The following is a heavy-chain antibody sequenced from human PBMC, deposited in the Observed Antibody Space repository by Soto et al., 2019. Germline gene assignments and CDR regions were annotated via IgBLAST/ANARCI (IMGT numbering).Heavy chain of an antibody. Sequence: SESLSLTCGVSGGSISGSYWSWIRQSPGKGLEWLGYVYYTGSTNYSPSLRSRVSISVDTSKNEFSLRLSSVTAADTAVYFCARSVAVPGAHIDYWGQGTQVTVSS. D-gene: IGHD6-19*01. CDR1: GGSISGSY. CDR2: VYYTGST. CDR3: ARSVAVPGAHIDY. J-gene: IGHJ4*02. V-gene: IGHV4-59*01.